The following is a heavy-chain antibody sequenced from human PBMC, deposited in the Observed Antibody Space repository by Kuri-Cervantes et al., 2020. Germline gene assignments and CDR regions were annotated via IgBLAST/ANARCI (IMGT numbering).Heavy chain of an antibody. CDR2: ISWGGGST. J-gene: IGHJ4*02. CDR3: AKENTYYYDSSGYLQS. Sequence: GGSLRLSCAASGFTFDDYTMHWVRQAPGKGLEWVSLISWGGGSTYYADSVKGRFTISRDNSKNSLYLQMNSLRTEDTALYYCAKENTYYYDSSGYLQSWGQGTLVTVSS. CDR1: GFTFDDYT. D-gene: IGHD3-22*01. V-gene: IGHV3-43*01.